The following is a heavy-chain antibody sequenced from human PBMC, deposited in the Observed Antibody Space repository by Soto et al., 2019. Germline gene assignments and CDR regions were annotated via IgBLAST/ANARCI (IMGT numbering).Heavy chain of an antibody. CDR3: ASSIRYYDFWSGYDPYYYYYMDV. CDR2: IKQDGSEK. J-gene: IGHJ6*03. CDR1: GFTFSSYW. V-gene: IGHV3-7*01. D-gene: IGHD3-3*01. Sequence: GGSLRLSCAASGFTFSSYWMSWVRQAPGKGLEWVANIKQDGSEKYYVDSVKGRFTISRDNARNSLYLQMNSPRAEDTAVYYCASSIRYYDFWSGYDPYYYYYMDVWGKGTTVTVSS.